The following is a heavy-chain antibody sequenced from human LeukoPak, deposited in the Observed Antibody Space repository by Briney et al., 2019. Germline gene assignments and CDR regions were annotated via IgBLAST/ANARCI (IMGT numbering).Heavy chain of an antibody. CDR1: GGSFSGYY. V-gene: IGHV4-34*01. J-gene: IGHJ5*02. CDR2: INHSGST. Sequence: SETLSLTCAVYGGSFSGYYWSWIRQPPGKGLEWIGEINHSGSTNYNPSLKSRVTISVDTSKNQFSLKLSSVTAADTAVYYCARVRYYDYVSGSYRYTPNWFDPWGQGTLVTVSS. D-gene: IGHD3-16*02. CDR3: ARVRYYDYVSGSYRYTPNWFDP.